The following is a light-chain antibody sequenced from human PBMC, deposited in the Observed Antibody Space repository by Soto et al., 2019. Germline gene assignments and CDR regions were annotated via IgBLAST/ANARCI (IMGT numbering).Light chain of an antibody. Sequence: DIPMTQSPSTLSASVGDRVTITCRASQSISSWLAWYQQKPGKATKLLIYKASSLESGVPSRFSGSGSGTEFTLTISSLQPDDFATYYCQQYNSYPGTFGQGTKVEIK. J-gene: IGKJ1*01. CDR3: QQYNSYPGT. CDR1: QSISSW. CDR2: KAS. V-gene: IGKV1-5*03.